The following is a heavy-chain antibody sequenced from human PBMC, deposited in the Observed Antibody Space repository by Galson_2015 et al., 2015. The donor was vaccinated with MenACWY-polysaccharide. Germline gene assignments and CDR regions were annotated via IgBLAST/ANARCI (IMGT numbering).Heavy chain of an antibody. D-gene: IGHD3-16*01. CDR3: ARLDTYTSEGRDH. CDR2: IYDSGRT. CDR1: GASVTKNY. V-gene: IGHV4-59*02. J-gene: IGHJ5*02. Sequence: ETLSLTCSVSGASVTKNYWSWIRQPPEQTLEWIGYIYDSGRTTYNPSLNSRVTISLDTSKNQFSLKLSSVTAADTAVYYCARLDTYTSEGRDHWGQGSLVTVSS.